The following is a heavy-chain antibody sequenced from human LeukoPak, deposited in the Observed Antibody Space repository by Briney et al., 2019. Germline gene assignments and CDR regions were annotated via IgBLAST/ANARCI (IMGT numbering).Heavy chain of an antibody. CDR3: ARSPPYYDILTGYYYGMDV. J-gene: IGHJ6*02. CDR2: ISSSSSTI. CDR1: GFTFSSYS. V-gene: IGHV3-48*04. D-gene: IGHD3-9*01. Sequence: PGGSLRLSCAASGFTFSSYSMNWVRQAPGKGLEWVSYISSSSSTIYYADSVKGRFTISRDNAKNSLYLQMNSLRAEDTAVYYCARSPPYYDILTGYYYGMDVWGQGTTVTVSS.